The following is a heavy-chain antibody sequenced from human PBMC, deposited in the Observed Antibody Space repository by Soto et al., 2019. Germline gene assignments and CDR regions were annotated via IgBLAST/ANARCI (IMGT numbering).Heavy chain of an antibody. CDR1: GFTVSSNY. D-gene: IGHD4-4*01. CDR2: IYSGGST. CDR3: ASASNYVTFDY. J-gene: IGHJ4*02. V-gene: IGHV3-53*01. Sequence: GGSLRLSCAASGFTVSSNYMSWVRQAPGKGLEWVSVIYSGGSTYYADSVKGRFTISRDNSKNTLYPQMNSLRAEDTAVYYCASASNYVTFDYWGQGTLVTVSS.